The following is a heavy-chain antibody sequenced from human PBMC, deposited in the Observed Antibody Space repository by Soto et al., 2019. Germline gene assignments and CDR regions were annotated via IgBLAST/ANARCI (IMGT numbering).Heavy chain of an antibody. CDR1: GFTFISYW. CDR3: VESSPRGY. CDR2: IKQDGSEK. J-gene: IGHJ4*02. Sequence: EVQLVESGGGLVQPGGSLSLSGAASGFTFISYWMSWVRQAPGKGLEWVANIKQDGSEKYNVDSVKGRFTISRDNAKNSLYLQMNSLRAEDTAVYYCVESSPRGYWGQGTLVTVSS. D-gene: IGHD6-6*01. V-gene: IGHV3-7*01.